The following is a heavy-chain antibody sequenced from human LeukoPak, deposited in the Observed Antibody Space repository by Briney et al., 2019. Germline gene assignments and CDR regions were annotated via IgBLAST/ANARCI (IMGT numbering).Heavy chain of an antibody. V-gene: IGHV4-59*01. J-gene: IGHJ5*02. CDR2: IYYSGST. Sequence: SETLSLTCTVSGGSISSYYWNWIRQPPGKTLEWIGYIYYSGSTNYNPSLKSRVTISVDTSKNQFSLKLSSVTAADTAVYYCARVVITFGGVFNWFDPWGQGTLVTVSS. CDR1: GGSISSYY. CDR3: ARVVITFGGVFNWFDP. D-gene: IGHD3-16*01.